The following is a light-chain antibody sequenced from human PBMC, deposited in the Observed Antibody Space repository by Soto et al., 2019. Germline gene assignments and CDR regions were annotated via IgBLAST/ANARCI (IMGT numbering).Light chain of an antibody. CDR2: EVS. J-gene: IGLJ1*01. CDR3: SSYTSSSTLLDV. Sequence: QSALTQPASVSGSPGQSITISCTGTSSDVGSYNYVSWYQQHPGKAPKLMIYEVSNRPSGVSDRFSGSKSGNTASLTISGLQAEDEADYYCSSYTSSSTLLDVFGTGTQLTVL. V-gene: IGLV2-14*01. CDR1: SSDVGSYNY.